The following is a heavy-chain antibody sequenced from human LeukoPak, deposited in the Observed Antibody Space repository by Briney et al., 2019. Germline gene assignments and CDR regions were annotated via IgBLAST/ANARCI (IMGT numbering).Heavy chain of an antibody. CDR2: IWYDGSNK. D-gene: IGHD3-22*01. CDR1: GFTFSSYG. Sequence: GSLRLSCAASGFTFSSYGMHWVRQAPGKGLECVAGIWYDGSNKNYADSVKGRFTVSRDNSKNTLYLQMNSLTVEDTAVYYCARARNDYDSNGFSALDYWGQGTLVTVSS. J-gene: IGHJ4*02. CDR3: ARARNDYDSNGFSALDY. V-gene: IGHV3-33*01.